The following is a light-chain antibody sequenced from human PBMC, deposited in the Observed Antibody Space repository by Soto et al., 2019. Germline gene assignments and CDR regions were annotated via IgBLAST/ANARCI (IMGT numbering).Light chain of an antibody. CDR3: AAWDDSLNGRV. CDR1: SSNIGSNT. J-gene: IGLJ3*02. Sequence: QSVLTQPPSASGTPGQRVTISCSGSSSNIGSNTVNWYQQLPGTAPKLLIYSTNQRPSGVPERFSGSKSGTSASLAISGLQSEDEADDYCAAWDDSLNGRVFGGGTKLTVL. V-gene: IGLV1-44*01. CDR2: STN.